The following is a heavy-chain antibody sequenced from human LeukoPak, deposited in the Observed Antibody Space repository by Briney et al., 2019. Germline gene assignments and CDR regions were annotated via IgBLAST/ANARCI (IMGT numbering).Heavy chain of an antibody. J-gene: IGHJ4*02. D-gene: IGHD1-26*01. CDR2: IKQDGSEK. CDR3: AKDLGRYRNNYFDY. CDR1: GFTFSSYW. V-gene: IGHV3-7*05. Sequence: GGSLRLSCAASGFTFSSYWMTWVRQAPGKGLEWVARIKQDGSEKYYVDSVKGRFTISRDNAKNSLYLQMNSLGAEDTAVYYCAKDLGRYRNNYFDYWGQGTLVTVSS.